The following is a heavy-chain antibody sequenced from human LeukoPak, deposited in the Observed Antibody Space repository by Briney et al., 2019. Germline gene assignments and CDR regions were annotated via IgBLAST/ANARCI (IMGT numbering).Heavy chain of an antibody. J-gene: IGHJ3*02. Sequence: QPGGSLRLSCAASGFIFSSYAMSWVRQPPGKGLEWVSAISGSGGSTYYADSVKGRFTISRDNSKNTLYLQMNSLRAEDTAVYYCAKIIRYGSGSNLHGSPYDAFDIWGQGTMVTVSS. CDR1: GFIFSSYA. CDR3: AKIIRYGSGSNLHGSPYDAFDI. D-gene: IGHD3-10*01. V-gene: IGHV3-23*01. CDR2: ISGSGGST.